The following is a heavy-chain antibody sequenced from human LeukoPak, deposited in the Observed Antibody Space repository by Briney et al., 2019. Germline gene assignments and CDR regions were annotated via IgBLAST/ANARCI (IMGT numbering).Heavy chain of an antibody. D-gene: IGHD6-19*01. CDR3: AKDTTGYSSGWTPFDY. CDR2: ISWNSGSI. CDR1: GFTFDDYA. Sequence: PGGSLRLSCAASGFTFDDYAMHWVRQAPGKGLEWVSGISWNSGSIGYADSVKGRFTISRDDAKNSLYLQMNSLRAEDTALYYCAKDTTGYSSGWTPFDYWGQGTLVTVSS. V-gene: IGHV3-9*01. J-gene: IGHJ4*02.